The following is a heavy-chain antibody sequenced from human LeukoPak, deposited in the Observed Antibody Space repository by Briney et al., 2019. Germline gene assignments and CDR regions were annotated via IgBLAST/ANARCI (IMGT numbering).Heavy chain of an antibody. CDR3: ARGRSSGGNDY. D-gene: IGHD2-15*01. Sequence: SETLSLTCAVYGGSFSGYYWSWIRQPPGKGLEWIGEINHSGSTNYNPSLKSRVTISVDTSKNQFSLKLSSVTAADTAVYYCARGRSSGGNDYWGQGTLVTVSS. J-gene: IGHJ4*02. CDR1: GGSFSGYY. CDR2: INHSGST. V-gene: IGHV4-34*01.